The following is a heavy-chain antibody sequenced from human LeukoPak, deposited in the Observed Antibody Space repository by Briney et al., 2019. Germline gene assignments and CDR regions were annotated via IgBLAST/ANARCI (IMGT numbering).Heavy chain of an antibody. CDR1: GYTFTSYD. CDR2: MNPNSGNT. V-gene: IGHV1-8*03. J-gene: IGHJ3*02. CDR3: ARGRRWFDTSTDAFDI. Sequence: ASVKVSCKASGYTFTSYDINWVRQATGQGLEWMGWMNPNSGNTGYAQKFQGRVTITRNTSISTAYMELSSLRSEDTAVYYCARGRRWFDTSTDAFDIWGQGTMVTVSS. D-gene: IGHD2-2*01.